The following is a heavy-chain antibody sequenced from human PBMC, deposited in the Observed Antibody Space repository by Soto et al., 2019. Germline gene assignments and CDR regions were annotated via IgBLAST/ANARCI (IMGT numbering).Heavy chain of an antibody. D-gene: IGHD6-6*01. V-gene: IGHV4-59*01. CDR2: IHHSGST. Sequence: SETLSLTCTVSGGSISTNYWSWIRQPPGGGLEYIGYIHHSGSTDYSPSLKSRLTISMDTSKNQFSLKLSSVTAADTAVYYCARLGSSSPNYYYYVDVWGKGTTVTVSS. CDR1: GGSISTNY. CDR3: ARLGSSSPNYYYYVDV. J-gene: IGHJ6*03.